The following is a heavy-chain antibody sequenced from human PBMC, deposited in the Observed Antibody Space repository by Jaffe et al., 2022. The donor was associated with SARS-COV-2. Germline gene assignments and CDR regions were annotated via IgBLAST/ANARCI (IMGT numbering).Heavy chain of an antibody. J-gene: IGHJ5*02. D-gene: IGHD4-17*01. CDR2: IYPGDSDT. Sequence: EVQLVQSGAEVKKPGESLKISCKGSGYSFTSYWIGWVRQMPGKGLEWMGIIYPGDSDTRYSPSFQGQVTISADKSISTAYLQWSSLKASDTAMYYCARLISPGDWVTTALLGWFDPWGQGTLVTVSS. V-gene: IGHV5-51*01. CDR1: GYSFTSYW. CDR3: ARLISPGDWVTTALLGWFDP.